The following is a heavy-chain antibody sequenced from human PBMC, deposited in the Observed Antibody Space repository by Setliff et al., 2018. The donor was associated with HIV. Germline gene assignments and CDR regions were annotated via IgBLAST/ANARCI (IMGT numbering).Heavy chain of an antibody. V-gene: IGHV3-7*03. CDR1: GFTFTISW. D-gene: IGHD3-16*01. CDR3: ARDRAYASFDY. CDR2: INPDGSHR. J-gene: IGHJ4*02. Sequence: LRLSCAASGFTFTISWMNWVRQAPGKGLEWVANINPDGSHRDYVDSVKGRFTISRDNAKNSLHLQMNSLRAEDTAVYYCARDRAYASFDYWGQGALVTVSS.